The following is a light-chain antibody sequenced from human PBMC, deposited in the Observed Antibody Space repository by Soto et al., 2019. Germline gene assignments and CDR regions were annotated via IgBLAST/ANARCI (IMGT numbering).Light chain of an antibody. CDR3: QSFDSSLSAYV. Sequence: QSVLTQPPSASGTPGQRVTISCSGSSSNIGSNTVNWYQQLPGTAPRLLIYGNNNRPSGVPDRFSASKSGTSASLATTGLQAEDEADFYCQSFDSSLSAYVFGTGTKVTVL. CDR1: SSNIGSNT. CDR2: GNN. J-gene: IGLJ1*01. V-gene: IGLV1-40*01.